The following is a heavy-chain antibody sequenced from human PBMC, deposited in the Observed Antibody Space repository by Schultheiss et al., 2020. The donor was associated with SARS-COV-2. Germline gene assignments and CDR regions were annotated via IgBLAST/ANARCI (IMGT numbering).Heavy chain of an antibody. CDR2: IYYSGST. D-gene: IGHD2-2*01. J-gene: IGHJ6*03. CDR1: GGSISSYY. CDR3: ARGKGVVVPAASRYYYYMDV. V-gene: IGHV4-59*12. Sequence: SETLSLTCTVSGGSISSYYWSWIRQPPGKGLEWIGYIYYSGSTNYNPSLKSRVTISVDTSKNQFSLKLSSVTAADTAVYYCARGKGVVVPAASRYYYYMDVWGKGTTVTVSS.